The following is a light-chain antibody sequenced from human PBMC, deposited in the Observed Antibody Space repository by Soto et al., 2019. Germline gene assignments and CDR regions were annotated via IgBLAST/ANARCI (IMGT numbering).Light chain of an antibody. CDR1: QSLGTY. CDR3: QQYNKSPLT. Sequence: EILFTQSPGTLSVSPGERATLSCRASQSLGTYLAWYQHKPGQLPRLLIYGASTRDTGIPARFSGRGSGTEFTLTISRLQSEDSSVYYCQQYNKSPLTFGGGTKVDIK. J-gene: IGKJ4*01. CDR2: GAS. V-gene: IGKV3-15*01.